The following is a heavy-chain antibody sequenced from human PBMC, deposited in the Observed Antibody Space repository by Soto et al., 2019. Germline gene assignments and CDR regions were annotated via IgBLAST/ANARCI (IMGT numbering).Heavy chain of an antibody. CDR1: GGTFSSYA. J-gene: IGHJ3*02. Sequence: SVKVSCKASGGTFSSYAISWVRQAPGQGLEWMGGIIPIFGTANYAQKFQGRVTITADESTSTAYMELSSLGSEDTAVYYCARDRRYDFWSGYNDAFDIWGQGTMVTVSS. CDR2: IIPIFGTA. D-gene: IGHD3-3*01. CDR3: ARDRRYDFWSGYNDAFDI. V-gene: IGHV1-69*13.